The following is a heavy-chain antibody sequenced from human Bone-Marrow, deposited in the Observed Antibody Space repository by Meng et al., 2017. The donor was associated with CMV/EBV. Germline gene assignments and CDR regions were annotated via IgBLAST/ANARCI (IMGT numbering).Heavy chain of an antibody. CDR3: ARDGGVAGTTHTSQENYYYYYGMDV. V-gene: IGHV4-59*01. Sequence: SETLSLTCTVSGGSISSYYWSWIRQPPGKGLEWIGYIYYSGSTNYNPSPKSRVTISVDTSKNQFSLKLSSVTAADTAVYYCARDGGVAGTTHTSQENYYYYYGMDVCGQGTTVTVSS. CDR1: GGSISSYY. D-gene: IGHD1-7*01. CDR2: IYYSGST. J-gene: IGHJ6*02.